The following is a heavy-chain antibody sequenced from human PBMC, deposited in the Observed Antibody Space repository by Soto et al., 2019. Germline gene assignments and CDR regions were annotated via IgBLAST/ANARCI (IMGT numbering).Heavy chain of an antibody. CDR1: GFTFSSYS. CDR2: ISSSSSYI. Sequence: EVQLVESGGGLVKPGGSLRLSCAASGFTFSSYSMNWVRQAPGKGLEWVSSISSSSSYIYYADSVKGRFTISRDNAKNSLYLQINSLRAEDTAVYYCARASKIDYDFWSGYYTPYYYYGMDVWGQGTTVTVSS. J-gene: IGHJ6*02. V-gene: IGHV3-21*01. CDR3: ARASKIDYDFWSGYYTPYYYYGMDV. D-gene: IGHD3-3*01.